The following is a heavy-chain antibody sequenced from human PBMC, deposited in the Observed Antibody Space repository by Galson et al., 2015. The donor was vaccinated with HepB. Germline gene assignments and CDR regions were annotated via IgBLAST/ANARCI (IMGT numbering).Heavy chain of an antibody. CDR3: ARVFYYATGAVMGDLIEGPFDI. V-gene: IGHV1-18*04. CDR1: GYTFASYG. J-gene: IGHJ3*02. Sequence: SVKVSCKASGYTFASYGITWVRQAPGQGLEWMGWISPYNGKTHYAQKLQGRVTMTTDTSTSTAYMELRSLRSDDTAVYYCARVFYYATGAVMGDLIEGPFDIWSQGTMVTVSS. CDR2: ISPYNGKT. D-gene: IGHD3-10*01.